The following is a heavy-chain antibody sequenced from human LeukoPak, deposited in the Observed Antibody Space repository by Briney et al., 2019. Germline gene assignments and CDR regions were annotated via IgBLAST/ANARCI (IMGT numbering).Heavy chain of an antibody. CDR1: GFTFSGYW. CDR3: ARDWQYCGGDCYSIDAFDI. V-gene: IGHV3-21*01. CDR2: ISSSSSYI. J-gene: IGHJ3*02. Sequence: PGGSLRLSCVASGFTFSGYWMHWVRQAPGKGLVWVSSISSSSSYIYYADSVKGRFTISRDNAKNSLYLQMNSLRAEDTAVYYCARDWQYCGGDCYSIDAFDIWGQGTMVTVSS. D-gene: IGHD2-21*02.